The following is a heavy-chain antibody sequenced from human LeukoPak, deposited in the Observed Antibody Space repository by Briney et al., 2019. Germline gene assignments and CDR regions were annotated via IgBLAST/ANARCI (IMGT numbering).Heavy chain of an antibody. CDR3: ATLPRGVVPAAMSGY. CDR1: GFTFTNQA. CDR2: IRYDGSNK. V-gene: IGHV3-30*02. D-gene: IGHD2-2*01. Sequence: GGSLRLSCAASGFTFTNQAMSWVRQSPGKGLEWVAFIRYDGSNKYYADSVKGRFTISRDNSKSTLYLQMNSLRAEDTAVYYCATLPRGVVPAAMSGYWGQGTLVTVSS. J-gene: IGHJ4*02.